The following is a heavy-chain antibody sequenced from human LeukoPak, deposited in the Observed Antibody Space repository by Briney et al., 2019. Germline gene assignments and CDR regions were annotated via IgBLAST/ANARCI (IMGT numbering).Heavy chain of an antibody. CDR3: ANQLLWLTDKYYFEY. Sequence: PSETLSLTCAVYGGSFSGYYWSWIRQPPGKGLEWIGEINHSGSTNCNPSLKSRVTISVDTSKNQFSLKLSSVTAADTAVYYCANQLLWLTDKYYFEYWGQGTLVTVSS. CDR2: INHSGST. CDR1: GGSFSGYY. D-gene: IGHD2-2*01. J-gene: IGHJ4*02. V-gene: IGHV4-34*01.